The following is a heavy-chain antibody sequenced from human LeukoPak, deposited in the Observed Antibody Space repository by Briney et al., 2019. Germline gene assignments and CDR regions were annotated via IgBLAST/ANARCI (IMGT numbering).Heavy chain of an antibody. D-gene: IGHD3-22*01. CDR3: ARDGHRMYYYESSDYRFDS. CDR2: ISAYNGYT. V-gene: IGHV1-18*01. J-gene: IGHJ4*02. Sequence: SVKVSCKASGYTFTSYGISWVRQAPGQGLEWMGWISAYNGYTKYAQKFQGRVTMTRDTSTSTAYMELRSLRSDDTAVYFCARDGHRMYYYESSDYRFDSWGQGTLVTVSS. CDR1: GYTFTSYG.